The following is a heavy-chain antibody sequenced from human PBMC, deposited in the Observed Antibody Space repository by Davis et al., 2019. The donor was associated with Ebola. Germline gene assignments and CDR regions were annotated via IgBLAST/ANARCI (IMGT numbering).Heavy chain of an antibody. V-gene: IGHV1-3*01. CDR2: INAGNGNT. J-gene: IGHJ4*02. CDR3: VRWVGGSWAFDY. D-gene: IGHD3-10*01. CDR1: GYTFTSYA. Sequence: ASVKVSCKASGYTFTSYAMHWVRQAPGQRLEWMGWINAGNGNTKYSQKFQGRVTITRDTSASTAYMELSSLRSEDTAVYYCVRWVGGSWAFDYWGQGTLVTVSS.